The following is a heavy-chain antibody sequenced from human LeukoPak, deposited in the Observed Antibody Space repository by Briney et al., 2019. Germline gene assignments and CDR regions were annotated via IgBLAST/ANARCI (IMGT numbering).Heavy chain of an antibody. CDR2: INPNSGGT. CDR1: GYTFTGYY. CDR3: ASVSLPVTGPYAFDI. V-gene: IGHV1-2*02. J-gene: IGHJ3*02. Sequence: GASVKVSCKASGYTFTGYYMHWVRQAPGQGLEWMGWINPNSGGTNYAQKFQGRVTMTRDTSISTAYMEMSRLRADDTAVYYCASVSLPVTGPYAFDIWVQGTMVSVSS. D-gene: IGHD3-10*01.